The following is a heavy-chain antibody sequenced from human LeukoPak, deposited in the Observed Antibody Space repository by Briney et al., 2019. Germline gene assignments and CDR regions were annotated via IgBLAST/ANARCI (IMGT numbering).Heavy chain of an antibody. Sequence: SQTLSLTCAISGDSVSSNSAACNWIRQSPSRGLEWLGRTYYRSKWYNDYAGSVKGRITINPDTSKNQFSLQLNSVTPEDTAVYYCVGEGGRLDPWGQGTLVAVSS. CDR1: GDSVSSNSAA. V-gene: IGHV6-1*01. J-gene: IGHJ5*02. CDR2: TYYRSKWYN. CDR3: VGEGGRLDP.